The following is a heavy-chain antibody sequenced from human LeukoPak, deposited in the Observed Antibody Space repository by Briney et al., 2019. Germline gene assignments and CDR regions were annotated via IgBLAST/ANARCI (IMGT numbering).Heavy chain of an antibody. CDR2: ISGSGGST. J-gene: IGHJ6*03. CDR1: GFTFSSYA. D-gene: IGHD5-12*01. Sequence: GGSLRLSCAASGFTFSSYAMSWVRQAPGKGLEWVSAISGSGGSTYYADSVKGRFTISRDNSKNTLYLQMNSLRAEDTAVYYCAKNSPLAIYYHYYMDVWGKGTTVTVSS. CDR3: AKNSPLAIYYHYYMDV. V-gene: IGHV3-23*01.